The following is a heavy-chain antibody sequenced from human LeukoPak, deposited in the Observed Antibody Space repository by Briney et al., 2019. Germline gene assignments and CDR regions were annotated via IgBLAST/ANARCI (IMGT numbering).Heavy chain of an antibody. CDR1: GHTFFSYD. D-gene: IGHD2-2*01. J-gene: IGHJ4*02. Sequence: GSVKVSCKASGHTFFSYDINWVRQAAGQGLEWMGWMNPNSGNTDSARKFQGRVTLTRNTSIGTAYLELSSLKYEDTAVYYCASGYASGNWGQGTLVTVSS. CDR3: ASGYASGN. CDR2: MNPNSGNT. V-gene: IGHV1-8*01.